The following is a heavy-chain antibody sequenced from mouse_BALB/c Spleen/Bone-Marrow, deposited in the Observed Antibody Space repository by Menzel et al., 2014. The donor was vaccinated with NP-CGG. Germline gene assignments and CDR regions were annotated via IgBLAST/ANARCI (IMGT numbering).Heavy chain of an antibody. J-gene: IGHJ2*01. CDR1: GSNIKDYY. Sequence: EVKLMESGAELVRPGALVKLSCKASGSNIKDYYMHWVKQRPEQGLEWIGWIDPENGNTIYDPKFQGKASITADTSSNTAYLQLSSLTSEDTAVYYCTRTYSFGYWGQGTTLTVSS. CDR3: TRTYSFGY. V-gene: IGHV14-1*02. CDR2: IDPENGNT.